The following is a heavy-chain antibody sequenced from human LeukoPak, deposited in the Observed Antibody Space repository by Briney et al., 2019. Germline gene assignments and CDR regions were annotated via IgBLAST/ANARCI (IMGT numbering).Heavy chain of an antibody. CDR1: GGSISSSSYY. D-gene: IGHD4-23*01. CDR2: IYYSGTT. V-gene: IGHV4-61*01. Sequence: SETLSLTCTVSGGSISSSSYYWSWIRQPPGKGLEWIGYIYYSGTTNYNPSLRSRVTISIDTSKSQFSLKLSSVTAADTAVYYCARELRWGNSIDYWGQGTLVTVSS. J-gene: IGHJ4*02. CDR3: ARELRWGNSIDY.